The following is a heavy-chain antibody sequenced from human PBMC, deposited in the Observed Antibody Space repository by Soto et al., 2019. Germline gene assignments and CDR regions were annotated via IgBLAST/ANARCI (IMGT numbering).Heavy chain of an antibody. Sequence: QVRLVQSGAEVKKPGASVTVSCKASGYTFSRHGISWVRQAPGQGLEWMAWSGNTNYAQKFQGRLTLTTNPSTRTAYMELRSLRSDDTAVYYCARGADDFSSGYYYEYWGQGTLVTVYS. CDR2: SGNT. CDR3: ARGADDFSSGYYYEY. J-gene: IGHJ4*02. CDR1: GYTFSRHG. V-gene: IGHV1-18*04. D-gene: IGHD3-3*01.